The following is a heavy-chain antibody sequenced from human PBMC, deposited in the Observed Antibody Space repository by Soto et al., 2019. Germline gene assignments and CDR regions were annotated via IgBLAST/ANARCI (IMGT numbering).Heavy chain of an antibody. CDR3: AKAEVPGYLRFGELTIFDY. CDR1: GFTFSSYG. CDR2: ISYDGSNK. J-gene: IGHJ4*02. V-gene: IGHV3-30*18. Sequence: QVQLVESGGGVVQPGRSLRLSCAASGFTFSSYGMHWVRQAPGKGLEWVAVISYDGSNKYYADSVKGRFTISRDNSKTTLYLQMNSLRAEDTAVYYCAKAEVPGYLRFGELTIFDYWGQGTLVTVSS. D-gene: IGHD3-10*01.